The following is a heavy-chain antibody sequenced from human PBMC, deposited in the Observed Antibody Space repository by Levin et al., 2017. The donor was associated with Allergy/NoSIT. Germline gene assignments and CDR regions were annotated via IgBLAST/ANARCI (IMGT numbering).Heavy chain of an antibody. D-gene: IGHD6-19*01. Sequence: QTGGSLRLSCAASGFIISSYWMSWVRQTPGKGLEWVANTKEDGSQRYYVDSVKGRFTIFRNNAKNSLDLQMNSLRAEDTAVYFCVRDGRSGWHFDYWGQGTLVTVSS. CDR3: VRDGRSGWHFDY. V-gene: IGHV3-7*03. CDR1: GFIISSYW. J-gene: IGHJ4*02. CDR2: TKEDGSQR.